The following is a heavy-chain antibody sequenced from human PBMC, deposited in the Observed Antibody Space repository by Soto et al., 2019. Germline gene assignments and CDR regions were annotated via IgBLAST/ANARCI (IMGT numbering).Heavy chain of an antibody. J-gene: IGHJ6*02. CDR1: GGTFSSYT. V-gene: IGHV1-69*02. CDR2: IIPILGIA. D-gene: IGHD1-26*01. CDR3: ARLRDSDGMDV. Sequence: QVQLVQSGAEVKKPGSSVKVSCKASGGTFSSYTISWVRQAPGQGLEWMGRIIPILGIANYAQKFQDRVTITEKKSTSTAYMELSSLRSEDTAVYYCARLRDSDGMDVWGQGTTVTVSS.